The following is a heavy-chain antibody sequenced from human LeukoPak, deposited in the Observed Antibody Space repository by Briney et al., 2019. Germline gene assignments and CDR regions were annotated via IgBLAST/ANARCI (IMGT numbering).Heavy chain of an antibody. CDR1: GGSISSGSYY. Sequence: PSQTLSLTCTVSGGSISSGSYYWSWIRQPPGKGLEWIGYISYIGSTKYNPSLKSRVTISEDTSKKQFSLKLSSVTAADTAVYYCAGSYHYYMDVWGKGTTVTVSS. V-gene: IGHV4-61*01. CDR3: AGSYHYYMDV. CDR2: ISYIGST. J-gene: IGHJ6*03.